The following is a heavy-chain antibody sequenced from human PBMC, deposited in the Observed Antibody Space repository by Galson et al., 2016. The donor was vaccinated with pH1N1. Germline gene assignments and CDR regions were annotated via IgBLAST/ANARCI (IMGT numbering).Heavy chain of an antibody. CDR3: ARDALDYYDSSGYYFDY. D-gene: IGHD3-22*01. CDR1: GFSLSSYW. CDR2: INVDGSEK. Sequence: SLRLSCAASGFSLSSYWMSWVRQAPGKGLEWVANINVDGSEKYSVGSVKGRFTITRDNAKDSLYLQMHSLRAEDTAVYYCARDALDYYDSSGYYFDYWGQGTLVTVSS. V-gene: IGHV3-7*01. J-gene: IGHJ4*02.